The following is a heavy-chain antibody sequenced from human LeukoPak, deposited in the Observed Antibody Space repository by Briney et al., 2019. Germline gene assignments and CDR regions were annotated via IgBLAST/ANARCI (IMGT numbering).Heavy chain of an antibody. Sequence: PSQTLSLTCTVSGGSINSGNYYWTWIRQPAGKGLEWIELFFATGSTSSTHNPSLSGRASISVDTSKIQFSLESTSVTAADTAVYYCARGIVSPRFYDYMDVWGKGTTVTVSS. CDR1: GGSINSGNYY. V-gene: IGHV4-61*02. J-gene: IGHJ6*03. D-gene: IGHD1-26*01. CDR3: ARGIVSPRFYDYMDV. CDR2: FFATGST.